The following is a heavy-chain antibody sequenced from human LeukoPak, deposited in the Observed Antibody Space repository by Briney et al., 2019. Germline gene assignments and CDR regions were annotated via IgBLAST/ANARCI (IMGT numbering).Heavy chain of an antibody. CDR3: ARDSHYYDSSGLDAFDI. CDR2: IYTSGST. CDR1: GGSISSYY. J-gene: IGHJ3*02. Sequence: SETLSLTCTVSGGSISSYYWSWVRQPAGEGLEWIGRIYTSGSTNYNPSLKSRVTMSVDTSKNQFSLKLSSVTAADTAVYYCARDSHYYDSSGLDAFDIWGQGTMVTVSS. D-gene: IGHD3-22*01. V-gene: IGHV4-4*07.